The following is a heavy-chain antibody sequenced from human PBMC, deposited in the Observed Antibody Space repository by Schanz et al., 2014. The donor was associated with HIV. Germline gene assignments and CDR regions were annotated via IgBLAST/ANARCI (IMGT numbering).Heavy chain of an antibody. CDR1: GFTFNSYA. CDR2: ISYDGSNQ. V-gene: IGHV3-30-3*01. J-gene: IGHJ6*02. CDR3: ARRDYGDYYYYYGMDV. D-gene: IGHD4-17*01. Sequence: QVQLVESGGGVVQPGRSLRLSCAASGFTFNSYAMHWVRQAPGKGLEWVAVISYDGSNQYYADSVKGRFTISRDNSKNTLYLQMNSLRAEDTAVYYCARRDYGDYYYYYGMDVWGQGTTVTVSS.